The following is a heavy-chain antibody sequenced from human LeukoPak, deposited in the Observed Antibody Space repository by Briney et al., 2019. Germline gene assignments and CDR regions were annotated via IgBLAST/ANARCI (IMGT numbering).Heavy chain of an antibody. Sequence: GGSLRLSCAASGFTFSSYWMTWVRQAPGKGLEWVANIKLDVSETYYVDSVRGRFTISRDNTKNSLYLQMDSLRAEDTAVYYCAGKGNAFDFWGQGTMVTVSS. V-gene: IGHV3-7*01. CDR2: IKLDVSET. CDR1: GFTFSSYW. D-gene: IGHD3-10*01. J-gene: IGHJ3*01. CDR3: AGKGNAFDF.